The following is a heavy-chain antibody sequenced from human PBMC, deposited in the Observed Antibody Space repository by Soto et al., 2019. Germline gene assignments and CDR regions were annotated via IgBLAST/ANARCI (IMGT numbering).Heavy chain of an antibody. CDR3: ARVGSSSCFDY. CDR1: GFTVSSNY. D-gene: IGHD6-13*01. CDR2: IYSGGST. J-gene: IGHJ4*02. V-gene: IGHV3-66*01. Sequence: GGSLRLSCAASGFTVSSNYMSWVRQAPGKGLEWVSVIYSGGSTYYADSVKGRFNISRDNSKNTLYLQMNSLRADDTAVYYCARVGSSSCFDYWGQGTLVTVSS.